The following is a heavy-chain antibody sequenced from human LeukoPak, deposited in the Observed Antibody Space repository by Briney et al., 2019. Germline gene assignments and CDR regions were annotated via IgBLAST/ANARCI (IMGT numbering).Heavy chain of an antibody. J-gene: IGHJ4*02. CDR3: AKAAKDVARTVY. V-gene: IGHV3-23*01. D-gene: IGHD5-12*01. CDR2: ISGSGGST. Sequence: GGSLRLSCAASGFTFSSYAMSWVRQAPGKGLEWVSAISGSGGSTYYADSVKGRCTISRDNAKNTLYLQMNSLSAEDTAVYYYAKAAKDVARTVYWGQGTLVTVSS. CDR1: GFTFSSYA.